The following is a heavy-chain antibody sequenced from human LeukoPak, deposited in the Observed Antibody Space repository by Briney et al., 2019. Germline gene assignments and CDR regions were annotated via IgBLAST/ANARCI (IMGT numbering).Heavy chain of an antibody. CDR3: ATAARRGIFDY. Sequence: GGSLRLSCAASGFTFDDYAMHWVRQAPGKGLEWVSGINWNSDSIGYADSVKGRFTISRDNSKNTLYLQMNSLRAEDTAVYSCATAARRGIFDYWGQGTLVTVSS. CDR2: INWNSDSI. CDR1: GFTFDDYA. V-gene: IGHV3-9*01. J-gene: IGHJ4*02.